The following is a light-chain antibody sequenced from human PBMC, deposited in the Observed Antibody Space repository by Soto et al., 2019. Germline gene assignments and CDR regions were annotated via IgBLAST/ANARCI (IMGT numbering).Light chain of an antibody. J-gene: IGLJ2*01. CDR2: EGS. CDR3: CSYAGSVTFVV. Sequence: QSALTQPASVSGSPGQSITISCTGTSSDVGTYKFVSWYQQLPGKAPKLMIYEGSYRPSGVSDRFSGSKSGNTASLTISGLQAEDEADYYCCSYAGSVTFVVFGGGTKVTVL. V-gene: IGLV2-23*01. CDR1: SSDVGTYKF.